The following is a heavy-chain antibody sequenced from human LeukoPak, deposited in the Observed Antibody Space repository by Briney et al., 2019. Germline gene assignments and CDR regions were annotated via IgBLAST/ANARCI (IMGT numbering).Heavy chain of an antibody. Sequence: PGGSLRLSCAASGFTVSSNYMSWVRQAPGKRLEWVSVIYSGGSTYYADSVKGRFTISRHNSKNTLYLQMNSLRAEDTAVYYCARDGTYSSGWYTDYYYGMDVWGQGTTVTVSS. CDR1: GFTVSSNY. CDR2: IYSGGST. CDR3: ARDGTYSSGWYTDYYYGMDV. D-gene: IGHD6-19*01. J-gene: IGHJ6*02. V-gene: IGHV3-53*04.